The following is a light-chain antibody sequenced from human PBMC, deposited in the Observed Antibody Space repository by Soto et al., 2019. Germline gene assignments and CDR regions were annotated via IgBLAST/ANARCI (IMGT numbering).Light chain of an antibody. CDR2: EVT. Sequence: QSALTQPASVSGSPGQSITISCTGTSSDVGGYNYVSWYQQHPGKAPKLMIYEVTNRPSGVSNRFSGSKSGNTASLTISGFQADDEADYYCSSYTSSITYVFGTGTKLTVL. CDR3: SSYTSSITYV. J-gene: IGLJ1*01. V-gene: IGLV2-14*01. CDR1: SSDVGGYNY.